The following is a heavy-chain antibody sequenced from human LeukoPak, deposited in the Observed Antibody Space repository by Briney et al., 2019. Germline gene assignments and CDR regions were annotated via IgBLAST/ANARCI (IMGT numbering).Heavy chain of an antibody. CDR1: GFTFSSYA. CDR2: MSGSGGST. J-gene: IGHJ4*02. D-gene: IGHD4-17*01. Sequence: TGGSLRLSCAASGFTFSSYAMSWVRQAPGKGLEWVSAMSGSGGSTYYADSVKGRFTISRDNSKNTLYLQMNSLRAEDTAVYYCAKDYTVTGFYFGYWGQGTLVTVSS. V-gene: IGHV3-23*01. CDR3: AKDYTVTGFYFGY.